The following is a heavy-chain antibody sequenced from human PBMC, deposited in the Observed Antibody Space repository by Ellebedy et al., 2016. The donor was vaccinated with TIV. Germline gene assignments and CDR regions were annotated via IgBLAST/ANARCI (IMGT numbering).Heavy chain of an antibody. J-gene: IGHJ6*02. CDR3: ARIVSMVRGVNHHGLDV. Sequence: GESLKISCAASGFTFSDSWMSWVRQAPGKGLEWVANINQDGDEKFYVDSVKGRFTISREHAKNSLFLQMNSLRAEDTAVYYCARIVSMVRGVNHHGLDVWGQGTTVTVSS. CDR1: GFTFSDSW. V-gene: IGHV3-7*01. D-gene: IGHD3-10*01. CDR2: INQDGDEK.